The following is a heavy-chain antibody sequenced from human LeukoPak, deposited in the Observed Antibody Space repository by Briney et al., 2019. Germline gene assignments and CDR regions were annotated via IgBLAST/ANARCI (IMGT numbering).Heavy chain of an antibody. Sequence: GSVKVSCEASGYTFTGYYMHWVRQAPGQGLEWMGWINPNSGGTNYAQKFQGRVTMTRDTSISTAYMELSRLRSDDTAVYYCARDGLLWFGDPKGFDYWGQGTLVTVSS. D-gene: IGHD3-10*01. J-gene: IGHJ4*02. CDR2: INPNSGGT. V-gene: IGHV1-2*02. CDR1: GYTFTGYY. CDR3: ARDGLLWFGDPKGFDY.